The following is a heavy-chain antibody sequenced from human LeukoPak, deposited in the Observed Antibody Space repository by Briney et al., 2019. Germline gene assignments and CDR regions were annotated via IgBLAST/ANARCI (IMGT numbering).Heavy chain of an antibody. CDR2: IRYDGSNK. Sequence: PGGSLRLSCAASGFTFSIYGIHWVRQAPGKGLEWVAFIRYDGSNKYYADSVKGRFTISRDNSINTLYLQMNSLRAEDTAVYYCAKVPGYYDSSGNDYWGQGTLVTVSS. D-gene: IGHD3-22*01. CDR3: AKVPGYYDSSGNDY. CDR1: GFTFSIYG. V-gene: IGHV3-30*02. J-gene: IGHJ4*02.